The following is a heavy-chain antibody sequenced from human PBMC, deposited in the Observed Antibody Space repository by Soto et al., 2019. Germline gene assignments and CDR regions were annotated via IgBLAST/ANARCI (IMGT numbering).Heavy chain of an antibody. Sequence: QVQLVQSGAEVKKPGSSVKVSCKASGGTFSSYAISWVRQAPGQGLEWMGGIIPIFGTANYAQKFQGRVTITADKSTSTAYMELSSLRSEDTAVYYCARDGHLSRTYYYDSSGDRWFDPWGQGTLVTVSS. CDR3: ARDGHLSRTYYYDSSGDRWFDP. V-gene: IGHV1-69*06. J-gene: IGHJ5*02. CDR1: GGTFSSYA. CDR2: IIPIFGTA. D-gene: IGHD3-22*01.